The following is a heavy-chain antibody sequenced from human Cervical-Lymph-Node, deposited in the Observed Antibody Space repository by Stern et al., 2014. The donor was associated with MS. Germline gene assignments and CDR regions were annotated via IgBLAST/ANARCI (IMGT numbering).Heavy chain of an antibody. Sequence: QVQLVQSGGGVVQPGRSLRLSCATSGFTFSRYAMHWVRQAPGKGPEWVAVISYDEKNENYADSVRGRFTISRDNSKNTLSLQMNNLRFEDTAMYYCAPGSGAFDSWGRGTLVTVSS. V-gene: IGHV3-30*01. D-gene: IGHD3-10*01. CDR3: APGSGAFDS. CDR2: ISYDEKNE. J-gene: IGHJ4*01. CDR1: GFTFSRYA.